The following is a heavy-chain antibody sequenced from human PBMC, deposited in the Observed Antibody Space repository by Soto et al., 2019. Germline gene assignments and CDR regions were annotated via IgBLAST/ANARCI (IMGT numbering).Heavy chain of an antibody. CDR2: VSDSGSST. V-gene: IGHV3-23*01. CDR1: EFTFSTYA. D-gene: IGHD2-21*01. CDR3: AKGEGLGVASTLCFDN. Sequence: EVQLLESGGGLVQPGGSLRLSCAASEFTFSTYAMSWVRQAPGKGLEWVSAVSDSGSSTYYADSVKGRFTISRDNSKNTMYRQVNSLRSEDTAVHYCAKGEGLGVASTLCFDNWGQGTLVTVSS. J-gene: IGHJ4*02.